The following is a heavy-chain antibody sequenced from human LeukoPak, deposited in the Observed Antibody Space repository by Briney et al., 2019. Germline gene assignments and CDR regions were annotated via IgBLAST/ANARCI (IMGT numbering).Heavy chain of an antibody. J-gene: IGHJ6*03. CDR2: ISAYNGNT. V-gene: IGHV1-18*01. CDR1: GYTFTSYG. D-gene: IGHD5-18*01. Sequence: GASVKVSCKASGYTFTSYGISWVRQAPGQGLEWMGWISAYNGNTNYAQKLQGRVTMTTDTSTSTAYMELRSLRSDDTAVYYCARESGAVDTAMVFYYYYMDVWGKGTTVTVSS. CDR3: ARESGAVDTAMVFYYYYMDV.